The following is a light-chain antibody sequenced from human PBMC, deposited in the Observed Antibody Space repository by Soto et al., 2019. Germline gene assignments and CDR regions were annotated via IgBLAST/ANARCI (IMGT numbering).Light chain of an antibody. CDR1: QSISSW. CDR2: DAS. V-gene: IGKV1-5*01. CDR3: QQYNSYSPTWT. J-gene: IGKJ1*01. Sequence: DIQMTQSPSTLSASVGDRVTITCRASQSISSWLAWYQQKPGKAPKLLIYDASSFEGGVPPRFSGSGSGTEFTLTISSLQPDDFATYYCQQYNSYSPTWTFGQGTKVDIK.